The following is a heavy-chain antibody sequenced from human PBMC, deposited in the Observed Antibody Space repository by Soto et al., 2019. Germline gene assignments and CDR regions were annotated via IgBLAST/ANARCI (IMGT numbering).Heavy chain of an antibody. J-gene: IGHJ4*02. D-gene: IGHD2-21*02. CDR1: GDTFTEYY. Sequence: QVQLMQSGAEVKKPGASVKVSCKASGDTFTEYYIHWVRQAPGQGLEWMGTVKPSGGYTTYAQHFLGRVTMTRDTATSTLYMELTSLTSEDTAVYYCARGGHVVVVTAALDYWGQGTLVTVSS. V-gene: IGHV1-46*01. CDR3: ARGGHVVVVTAALDY. CDR2: VKPSGGYT.